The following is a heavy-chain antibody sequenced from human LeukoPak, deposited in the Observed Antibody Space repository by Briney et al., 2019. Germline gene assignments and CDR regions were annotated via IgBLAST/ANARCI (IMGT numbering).Heavy chain of an antibody. CDR1: GGSFSGYY. V-gene: IGHV4-34*01. CDR2: IYHSGST. CDR3: ARGYDSSGYYYRYYFDY. Sequence: SSETLSLTCAVYGGSFSGYYWSWIRQPPGKGLEWIGEIYHSGSTNYNPSLKSRVTISVDKSKNQFSLKLSSVTAADTAVYYCARGYDSSGYYYRYYFDYWGQGTLVTVSS. J-gene: IGHJ4*02. D-gene: IGHD3-22*01.